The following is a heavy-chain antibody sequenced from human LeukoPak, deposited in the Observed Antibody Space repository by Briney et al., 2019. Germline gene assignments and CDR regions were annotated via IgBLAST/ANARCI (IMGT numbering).Heavy chain of an antibody. CDR2: INPNSGGT. J-gene: IGHJ4*02. D-gene: IGHD2-2*01. V-gene: IGHV1-2*02. CDR1: GYTFTGYY. CDR3: ARVLGYCSSTSCKDTDY. Sequence: ASVEVSCKASGYTFTGYYMHWVRQAPGQGLEWMGWINPNSGGTNYAQKFQGRVTMTRDTSISTAYMELSRLRSDDTAVYYCARVLGYCSSTSCKDTDYWGQGTLVTVSS.